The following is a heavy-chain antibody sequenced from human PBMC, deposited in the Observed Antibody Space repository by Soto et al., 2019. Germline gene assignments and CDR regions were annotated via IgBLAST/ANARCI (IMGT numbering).Heavy chain of an antibody. CDR3: ATLTGTTRSRIDY. CDR2: ITSSGNTI. V-gene: IGHV3-48*01. CDR1: GFTFSSYS. D-gene: IGHD1-7*01. J-gene: IGHJ4*02. Sequence: EVQLVDSGGGLVPPGGSLRLSCAATGFTFSSYSMNWVRQAPGKGLEWISYITSSGNTIYYSHSVKGRFTISRDNAKKSMYLQMNSLRAEVTAVYYCATLTGTTRSRIDYWGQGTLVTLSS.